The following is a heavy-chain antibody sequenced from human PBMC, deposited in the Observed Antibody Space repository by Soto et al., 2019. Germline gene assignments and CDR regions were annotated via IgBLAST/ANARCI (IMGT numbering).Heavy chain of an antibody. CDR1: GGSISSGGYS. V-gene: IGHV4-30-2*01. CDR2: IYHSGST. J-gene: IGHJ5*02. CDR3: ATLPPRIVVSLLPIPT. Sequence: SETLSLTCAVSGGSISSGGYSWSWIRQPPGKGLEWIGEIYHSGSTSYNPSLRGRATISVDKSNNQFSLRLRSVTAADTAVYYCATLPPRIVVSLLPIPTWGQGILVTVSS. D-gene: IGHD2-21*01.